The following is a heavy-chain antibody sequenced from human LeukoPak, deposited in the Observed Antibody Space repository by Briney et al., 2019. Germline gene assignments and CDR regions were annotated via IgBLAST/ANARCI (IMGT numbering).Heavy chain of an antibody. Sequence: ASVKVSCKASGYTFTSYSISWVRQAPGQGLEWMGWISGYNGNTVYAQKLQGRVTLTTDTSTSTAYMELRGLRSDDTAVYYCARATTVFGVVIHLNVFDIWGQGTMVTASS. CDR2: ISGYNGNT. CDR1: GYTFTSYS. J-gene: IGHJ3*02. CDR3: ARATTVFGVVIHLNVFDI. V-gene: IGHV1-18*01. D-gene: IGHD3-3*01.